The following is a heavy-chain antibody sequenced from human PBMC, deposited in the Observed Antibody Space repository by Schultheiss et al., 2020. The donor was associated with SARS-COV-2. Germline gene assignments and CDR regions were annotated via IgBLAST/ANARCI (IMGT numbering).Heavy chain of an antibody. CDR2: ISYDGTNK. Sequence: GGSLRLSCAASGFTFSGYSMNWVRQAPGKGLEWVAIISYDGTNKYYGDSVKGRFTISRDNSKNTLYLQMNSLRGEDTAVYYCARDPSSGSYCFDYWGQGTLVTVSS. D-gene: IGHD6-19*01. V-gene: IGHV3-30*03. J-gene: IGHJ4*02. CDR1: GFTFSGYS. CDR3: ARDPSSGSYCFDY.